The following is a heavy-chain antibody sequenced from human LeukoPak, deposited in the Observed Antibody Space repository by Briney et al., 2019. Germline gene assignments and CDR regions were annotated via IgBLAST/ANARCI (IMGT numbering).Heavy chain of an antibody. D-gene: IGHD3-10*01. V-gene: IGHV3-53*04. CDR1: GFNVRSNY. Sequence: PGGSLRLSCAASGFNVRSNYMSWVRQAPGKGLEWVSIIYNDGRTYYADSVKGRFSISRHNSKNTLYLQMNSLRTEDTALYYCASGSGTYSPDYWGQGTLVTVSS. CDR3: ASGSGTYSPDY. CDR2: IYNDGRT. J-gene: IGHJ4*02.